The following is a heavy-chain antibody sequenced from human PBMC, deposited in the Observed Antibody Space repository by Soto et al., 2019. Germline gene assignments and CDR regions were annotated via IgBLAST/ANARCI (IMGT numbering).Heavy chain of an antibody. D-gene: IGHD3-22*01. CDR3: ANYYDSSGYPHGFFQH. V-gene: IGHV3-23*01. J-gene: IGHJ1*01. CDR1: GLTSSNYA. CDR2: IGGRGDIT. Sequence: EVQLLESGGGLVQPGGFLRLSCAASGLTSSNYAMSWVRQAPGKGLEWVSSIGGRGDITYYAESVQGRFTISRDISKNXLYLHMNSLRVDDTAIYYCANYYDSSGYPHGFFQHWGQGTLVTVSS.